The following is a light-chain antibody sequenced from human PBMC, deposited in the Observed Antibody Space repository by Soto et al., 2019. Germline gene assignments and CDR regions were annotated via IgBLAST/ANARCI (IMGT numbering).Light chain of an antibody. J-gene: IGKJ4*01. Sequence: DVQMTQSPSSLSASVGDRVTITCRASQGIAPYLAWFQQKPGKVPKLLIYAASTLQSGVPSRFSGSGSGADFTLTISSLQPEDAGTYYCQKYNSAPLTFGGGTKVEIK. CDR3: QKYNSAPLT. CDR2: AAS. V-gene: IGKV1-27*01. CDR1: QGIAPY.